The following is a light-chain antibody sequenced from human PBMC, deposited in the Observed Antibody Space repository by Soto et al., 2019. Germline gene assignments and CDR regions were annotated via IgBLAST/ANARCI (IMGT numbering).Light chain of an antibody. CDR1: QSVGSSH. V-gene: IGKV3-20*01. CDR3: QQYGSAPWT. CDR2: GAS. J-gene: IGKJ1*01. Sequence: EIVLTQSPGTLSLSPGERATLSCRASQSVGSSHLAWYQQKPGQAPRLLIYGASSRSTGIPDRFSGSGSGTDFTLTISSLEPEDFAVYYCQQYGSAPWTFGQGTKVEIK.